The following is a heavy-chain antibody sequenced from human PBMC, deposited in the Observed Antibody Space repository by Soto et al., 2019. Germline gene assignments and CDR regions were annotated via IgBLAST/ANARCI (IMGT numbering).Heavy chain of an antibody. Sequence: SVKTSFKASVGTFSSYAISWVRQAPGQGLEWMGGIIPIFGTANYAQKFQGRVTITADESTSTAYMELSSLRSEYTAVYYCARVVEQQLDYYYGMDGWGQGSTVTVSS. D-gene: IGHD6-13*01. V-gene: IGHV1-69*13. CDR2: IIPIFGTA. CDR1: VGTFSSYA. J-gene: IGHJ6*02. CDR3: ARVVEQQLDYYYGMDG.